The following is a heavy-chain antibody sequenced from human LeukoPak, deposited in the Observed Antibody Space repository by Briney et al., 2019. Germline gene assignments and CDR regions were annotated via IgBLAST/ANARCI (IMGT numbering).Heavy chain of an antibody. D-gene: IGHD2-2*01. Sequence: PGGSLRLSCAASGFTFSSYNMSWVRQAPGKGLEWVSFICSSSTYIYYADSVRGRFTISRDNAKNSLYLQMNSLRAEDTAVYYCARVGGYCSSTSCPPPDYWGQGTLVTVSS. CDR1: GFTFSSYN. CDR3: ARVGGYCSSTSCPPPDY. J-gene: IGHJ4*02. CDR2: ICSSSTYI. V-gene: IGHV3-21*01.